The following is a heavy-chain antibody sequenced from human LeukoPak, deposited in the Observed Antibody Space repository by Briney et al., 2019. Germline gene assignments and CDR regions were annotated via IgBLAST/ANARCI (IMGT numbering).Heavy chain of an antibody. D-gene: IGHD1-14*01. V-gene: IGHV4-38-2*02. CDR2: IYPSGST. CDR1: GYSISSGFY. Sequence: SETLSLTCTVSGYSISSGFYWGWVRQPPGQGLEWIGAIYPSGSTYYNPSLKSRVTISVDTSKNQFSLKLSSVTAADTAVYYCARALSFEEDRTPGYWGQGTLVTVSS. CDR3: ARALSFEEDRTPGY. J-gene: IGHJ4*02.